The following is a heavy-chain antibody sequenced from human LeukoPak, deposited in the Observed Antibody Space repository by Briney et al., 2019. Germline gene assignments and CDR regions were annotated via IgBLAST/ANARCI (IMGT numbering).Heavy chain of an antibody. D-gene: IGHD3-3*01. J-gene: IGHJ6*03. V-gene: IGHV1-69*05. Sequence: ASVKVSCKASGGTFSSYAISWVRQAPGQGLEWMGGIIPIFGTANYAQKFQGRVTITTDESTSTAYMELSSLRSEDTAVYYCAGGGVTKDYYYYYMDVWGKGTTVTVSS. CDR2: IIPIFGTA. CDR3: AGGGVTKDYYYYYMDV. CDR1: GGTFSSYA.